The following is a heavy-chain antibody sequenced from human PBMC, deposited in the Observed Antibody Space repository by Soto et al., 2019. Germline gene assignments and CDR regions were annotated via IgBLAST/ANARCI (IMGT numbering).Heavy chain of an antibody. D-gene: IGHD4-17*01. CDR3: ASFAAYGDYPPRKDY. CDR2: ISSSSSTI. V-gene: IGHV3-48*02. CDR1: GFTFSSYS. J-gene: IGHJ4*02. Sequence: GGSLRLSCAASGFTFSSYSMNWVRQAPGKGLEWVSYISSSSSTIYYADSVKGRFTISRDNAKNSLYLQMNSLRDEDTAVYYCASFAAYGDYPPRKDYWGQGTLVTVSS.